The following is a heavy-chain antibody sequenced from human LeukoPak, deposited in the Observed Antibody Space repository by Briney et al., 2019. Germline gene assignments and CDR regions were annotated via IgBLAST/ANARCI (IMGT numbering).Heavy chain of an antibody. CDR2: INWNGGST. CDR3: ARFVRVGAVADAFDY. Sequence: GGSLRLSCAASGFTFDDYGMSWVRQAPGKGLEWVSGINWNGGSTGYADSVEGRFTISRDNAKNSLYLQMNSLRAEDTALYYCARFVRVGAVADAFDYWGQGTLVTVSS. J-gene: IGHJ4*02. V-gene: IGHV3-20*04. D-gene: IGHD6-19*01. CDR1: GFTFDDYG.